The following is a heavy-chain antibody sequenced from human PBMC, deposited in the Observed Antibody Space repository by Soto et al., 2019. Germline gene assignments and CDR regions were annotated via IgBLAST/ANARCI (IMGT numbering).Heavy chain of an antibody. V-gene: IGHV1-18*01. CDR1: GYTFTSYV. CDR2: ISAYNGNT. D-gene: IGHD3-22*01. J-gene: IGHJ4*02. CDR3: ARAENYYDSSGYYSY. Sequence: ASVKVSCKASGYTFTSYVISWVRQAPGQGLEWMGWISAYNGNTNYAQKLQGRVTMTTDTSTSTAYMELRSLRSDDTAVYYCARAENYYDSSGYYSYWGQGTLVTVSS.